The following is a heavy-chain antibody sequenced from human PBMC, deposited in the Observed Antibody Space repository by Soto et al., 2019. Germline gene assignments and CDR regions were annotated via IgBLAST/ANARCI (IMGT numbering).Heavy chain of an antibody. CDR1: GFTSSDHY. CDR2: IRNKAKSYTT. D-gene: IGHD3-10*01. CDR3: ARSGRDDTTWSDDAFDI. J-gene: IGHJ3*02. V-gene: IGHV3-72*01. Sequence: EVQLVESGGDLVQPGGSLRLSCAASGFTSSDHYMDWVRQAPGKGLEWVGCIRNKAKSYTTEYAASVKGRFTISGDDSKNSLHLQMNSLKTEDTAMYFCARSGRDDTTWSDDAFDIWGQGTVVTVSS.